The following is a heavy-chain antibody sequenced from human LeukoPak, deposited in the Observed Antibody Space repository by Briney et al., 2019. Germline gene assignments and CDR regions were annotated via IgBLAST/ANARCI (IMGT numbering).Heavy chain of an antibody. CDR3: ARGGYSYGFDY. CDR2: IYHSGST. CDR1: GGSVTSGNFY. J-gene: IGHJ4*02. D-gene: IGHD5-18*01. V-gene: IGHV4-61*01. Sequence: SSETLSLTCTVSGGSVTSGNFYWNWIRQPPGKGLEWIGHIYHSGSTNHNPSLKSRVTITVDTSKNQFSLDLKSVTAADTAVYYCARGGYSYGFDYWGQGTLVTVSS.